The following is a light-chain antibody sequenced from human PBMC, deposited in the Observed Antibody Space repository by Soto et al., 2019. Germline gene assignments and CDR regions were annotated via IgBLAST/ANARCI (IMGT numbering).Light chain of an antibody. V-gene: IGKV1-33*01. CDR1: QDISNY. CDR3: QQYDNLLTWT. J-gene: IGKJ1*01. Sequence: DIQMTQSPSSLSASVGDRVTITCQASQDISNYLNWYQQKPGKAPKLLIYDASNLETGVPSRFSGSGSGTDFTFPISSLQPEVIAAYYCQQYDNLLTWTFGQGTKVEIK. CDR2: DAS.